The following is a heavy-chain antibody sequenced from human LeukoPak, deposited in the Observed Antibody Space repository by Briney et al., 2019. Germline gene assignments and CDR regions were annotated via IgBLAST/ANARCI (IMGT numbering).Heavy chain of an antibody. CDR2: IYTSGST. CDR3: ARRSYDSSGYYYGYFDL. J-gene: IGHJ2*01. V-gene: IGHV4-4*07. D-gene: IGHD3-22*01. Sequence: SETLSLTCTVSGGSISSYYWSWIRQPAGKGLEWIGRIYTSGSTNYNPSLKSRVTMSVDTSKNQFSLKLSSVTAADTAVYYCARRSYDSSGYYYGYFDLWGRGTLVTVSS. CDR1: GGSISSYY.